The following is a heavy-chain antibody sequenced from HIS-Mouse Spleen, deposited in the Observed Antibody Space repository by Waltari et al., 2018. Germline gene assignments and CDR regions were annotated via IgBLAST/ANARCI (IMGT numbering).Heavy chain of an antibody. CDR1: GYSISSGYY. Sequence: QVQLQESGPGLVKPSETLSLTCTVSGYSISSGYYWGWIRQPPGKGLEWIGSIYHSGSTYYNPSLKGRVTISVDTSKNQFSLKLSSVTAADTAVYYCARVKTWGQGTLVTVSS. V-gene: IGHV4-38-2*02. CDR2: IYHSGST. CDR3: ARVKT. J-gene: IGHJ5*02.